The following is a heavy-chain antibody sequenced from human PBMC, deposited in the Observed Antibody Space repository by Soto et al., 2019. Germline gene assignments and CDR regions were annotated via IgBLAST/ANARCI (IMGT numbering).Heavy chain of an antibody. CDR3: AKNQGVELVPLATVDWFDP. Sequence: GGSLRLSCAASGFIFENFGMSWVRQAPGKGLEWISYISGSGFKKYYADSVKGRFPISRDNSKSTVYLELNNLSAEDTAVYHCAKNQGVELVPLATVDWFDPWGQGSVVTVSS. CDR2: ISGSGFKK. CDR1: GFIFENFG. V-gene: IGHV3-23*01. D-gene: IGHD1-26*01. J-gene: IGHJ5*02.